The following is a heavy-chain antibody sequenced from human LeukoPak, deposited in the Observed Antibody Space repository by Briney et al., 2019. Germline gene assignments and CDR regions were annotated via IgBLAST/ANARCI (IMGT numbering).Heavy chain of an antibody. CDR2: IIHSGST. Sequence: SETLSLTCAVYGDSFSGYYWSWIRQPPGKGLEWIGEIIHSGSTNYNPSLKSRVTISVDTSKNQFSLKLSSVTAADTAVYYCARGRLQWLVRSGGYYFDYWGQGTLVTVSS. CDR1: GDSFSGYY. CDR3: ARGRLQWLVRSGGYYFDY. J-gene: IGHJ4*02. D-gene: IGHD6-19*01. V-gene: IGHV4-34*01.